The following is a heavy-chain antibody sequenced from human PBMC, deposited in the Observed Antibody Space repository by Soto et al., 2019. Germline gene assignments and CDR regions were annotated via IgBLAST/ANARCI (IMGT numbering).Heavy chain of an antibody. D-gene: IGHD3-22*01. V-gene: IGHV4-59*01. J-gene: IGHJ3*02. CDR1: GGSISSYY. CDR3: ARVQKYYYDSSGYYYAFDT. Sequence: SETLSLTCTVSGGSISSYYWSWIRQPPGKGLEWIGYIYYSGSTNYNPSLKSRVTISVDTSKNQFSLKLSSVTAADTAVYYCARVQKYYYDSSGYYYAFDTWGQGTMVTVSS. CDR2: IYYSGST.